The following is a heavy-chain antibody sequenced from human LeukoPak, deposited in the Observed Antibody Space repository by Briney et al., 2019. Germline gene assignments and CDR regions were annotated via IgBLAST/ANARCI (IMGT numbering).Heavy chain of an antibody. J-gene: IGHJ4*02. Sequence: SATLSLTCIVSGGSIGSGGYYWSWIRQHPGKGLEWIGHIHYSGSTHYNPSLRSRATISVDTSKTQFSLTVSSVTAADTAVYYCARGEDTSKARYWSQGALVTVST. CDR1: GGSIGSGGYY. D-gene: IGHD5-18*01. V-gene: IGHV4-31*03. CDR2: IHYSGST. CDR3: ARGEDTSKARY.